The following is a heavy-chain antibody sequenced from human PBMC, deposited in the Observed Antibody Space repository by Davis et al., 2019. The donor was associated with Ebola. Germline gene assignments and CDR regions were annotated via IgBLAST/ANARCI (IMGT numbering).Heavy chain of an antibody. CDR2: IFYSGST. CDR1: GGSISRGGYY. Sequence: PSETLSLTCTVSGGSISRGGYYWSWIRQHPGKGLAWIGYIFYSGSTYYNPTLKSRVTISLHTPKNQFSLKLRSVTAADTALYYCATDATPRGPSGMDVWGQGTTVTVSS. V-gene: IGHV4-31*03. D-gene: IGHD3-10*01. CDR3: ATDATPRGPSGMDV. J-gene: IGHJ6*02.